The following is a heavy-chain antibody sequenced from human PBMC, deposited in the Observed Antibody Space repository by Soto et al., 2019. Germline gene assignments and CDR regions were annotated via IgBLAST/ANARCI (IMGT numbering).Heavy chain of an antibody. D-gene: IGHD5-12*01. J-gene: IGHJ4*02. CDR2: IRSKAYGGTT. CDR3: TRDLVEMATILPDY. V-gene: IGHV3-49*04. Sequence: PGGSLRLSCTASGFTFGDYAMSWVRQAPGKGLEWVGFIRSKAYGGTTEYAASVKGRFTISRDDSKSIAYLQMNSLKTEDTAVYYCTRDLVEMATILPDYWGQGTLVTVSS. CDR1: GFTFGDYA.